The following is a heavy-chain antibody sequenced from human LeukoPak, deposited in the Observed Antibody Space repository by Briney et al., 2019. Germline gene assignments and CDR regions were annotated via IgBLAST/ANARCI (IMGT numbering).Heavy chain of an antibody. Sequence: EGSLRLSCAASGITFSSYTMNWVRQAPGKGLEWVSYISSSSSTIKYADSVKGRFTISRDIANNSLYLQMNSLRDEDTAVYYCARDTTAWVYWGQGTLVTVSS. CDR1: GITFSSYT. J-gene: IGHJ4*02. CDR2: ISSSSSTI. V-gene: IGHV3-48*02. CDR3: ARDTTAWVY. D-gene: IGHD4-17*01.